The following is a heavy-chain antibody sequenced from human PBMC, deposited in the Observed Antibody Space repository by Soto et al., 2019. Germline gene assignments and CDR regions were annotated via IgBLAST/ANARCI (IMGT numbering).Heavy chain of an antibody. V-gene: IGHV3-30*14. Sequence: QEQVVASGGGVVQPGRSLRLSGAASGFTFSTHAMHWVRQAPGRGLEWVAIISYDGTTKDYAASVKGRFTISRDNSKNAVYFQMNSLRSEDTALHYCARDWRTAGTTGWFHPWSQGTLVTVSS. CDR1: GFTFSTHA. CDR2: ISYDGTTK. CDR3: ARDWRTAGTTGWFHP. J-gene: IGHJ5*02. D-gene: IGHD1-1*01.